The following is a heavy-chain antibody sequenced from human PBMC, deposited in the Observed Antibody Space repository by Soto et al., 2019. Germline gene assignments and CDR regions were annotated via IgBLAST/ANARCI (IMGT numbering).Heavy chain of an antibody. J-gene: IGHJ6*02. CDR1: GFTFSSYG. CDR3: AKDSARNGIAAAGCYYYYGMDV. Sequence: GGSLRLSCAASGFTFSSYGMHWVRQAPGEGLEWVAVISYDGSNKYYADSVRGRFTISRDNSKNTLYLQMNSLRAEDTAVYYCAKDSARNGIAAAGCYYYYGMDVWGQGTTVTVSS. D-gene: IGHD6-13*01. CDR2: ISYDGSNK. V-gene: IGHV3-30*18.